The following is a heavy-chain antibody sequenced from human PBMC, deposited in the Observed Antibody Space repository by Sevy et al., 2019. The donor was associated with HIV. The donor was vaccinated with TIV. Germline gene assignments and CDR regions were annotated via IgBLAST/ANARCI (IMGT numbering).Heavy chain of an antibody. J-gene: IGHJ4*01. CDR3: ARRYDFRSGYYGFDY. CDR2: INPNSGGT. D-gene: IGHD3-3*01. V-gene: IGHV1-2*06. CDR1: GYTFTDYY. Sequence: ASVKVSCKTSGYTFTDYYMHWVRQAPGQGLEWMGRINPNSGGTNYPQKFEGRVTMTRDTSISTAYMELNRLTSDDTAVYYCARRYDFRSGYYGFDYWGHGTLVTVSS.